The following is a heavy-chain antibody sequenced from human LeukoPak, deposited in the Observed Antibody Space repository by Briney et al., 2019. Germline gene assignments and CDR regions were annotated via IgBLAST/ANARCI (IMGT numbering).Heavy chain of an antibody. Sequence: ASVKGSCKASGYTFTSYDINWVRQATGQGLEWMGWMNPNSGNTGYAQKFQGRVTMTRNTSISTAYMELSSLRSEDTAVYYCARGFRRVSCSSTSCYSTYPFYWGQGTLVTVSS. CDR1: GYTFTSYD. V-gene: IGHV1-8*01. D-gene: IGHD2-2*01. CDR3: ARGFRRVSCSSTSCYSTYPFY. J-gene: IGHJ4*02. CDR2: MNPNSGNT.